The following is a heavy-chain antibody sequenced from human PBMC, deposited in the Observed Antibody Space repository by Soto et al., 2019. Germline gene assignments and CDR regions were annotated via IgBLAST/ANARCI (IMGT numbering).Heavy chain of an antibody. CDR1: GGSFSGYY. Sequence: QVQLQQWGAGLLKPSETLSLTCAVYGGSFSGYYWSWIRQPPGKGLEWIGEINHSGSTNYNPSLKSRVTTSVDTSKNQFSLKLSSVTAADTAVYYCARVTGRYYSGMDVWGQGTTVTVSS. CDR3: ARVTGRYYSGMDV. V-gene: IGHV4-34*01. CDR2: INHSGST. J-gene: IGHJ6*02.